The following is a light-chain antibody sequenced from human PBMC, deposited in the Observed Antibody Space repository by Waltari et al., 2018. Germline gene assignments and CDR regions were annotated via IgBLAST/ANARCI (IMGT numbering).Light chain of an antibody. J-gene: IGLJ2*01. Sequence: QSALTQPRSVSGSPGQSVTIYCTGTSSDVGGYDFVSWYPRPPGKAPKLIIYDVNKRPSGVPDRFSGSKSGNTASLTIAGLQAEDETDYYCCSYAGTYTFVLFGGGTRLTVL. CDR2: DVN. CDR3: CSYAGTYTFVL. V-gene: IGLV2-11*01. CDR1: SSDVGGYDF.